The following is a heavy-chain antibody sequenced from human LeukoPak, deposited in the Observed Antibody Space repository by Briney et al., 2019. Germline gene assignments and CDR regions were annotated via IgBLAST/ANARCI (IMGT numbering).Heavy chain of an antibody. V-gene: IGHV4-34*01. CDR3: ARGDYSSSWYGY. J-gene: IGHJ4*02. D-gene: IGHD6-13*01. CDR2: INHSGST. Sequence: SETLPLTCAVYGGSFSGYYWSWIRQPPGKGLEWIGEINHSGSTNYNPSLKSRVTISVDTSKNQFSLKLSSVTAADTAVYYCARGDYSSSWYGYWGQGTPVTVSS. CDR1: GGSFSGYY.